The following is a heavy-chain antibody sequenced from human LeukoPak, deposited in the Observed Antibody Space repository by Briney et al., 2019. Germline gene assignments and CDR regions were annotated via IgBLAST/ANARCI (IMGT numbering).Heavy chain of an antibody. CDR3: AKRVVPASYYFDY. CDR1: GFTFSSYA. J-gene: IGHJ4*02. V-gene: IGHV3-23*01. D-gene: IGHD2-2*01. CDR2: ISGSGGTT. Sequence: GGSLRLSRAASGFTFSSYAMSWVRQAPGKGLEWVSVISGSGGTTYYADSVKGRFTISRDNSKDTLYLQMNSLRAEDTAVYYCAKRVVPASYYFDYWGQGTLVTVSS.